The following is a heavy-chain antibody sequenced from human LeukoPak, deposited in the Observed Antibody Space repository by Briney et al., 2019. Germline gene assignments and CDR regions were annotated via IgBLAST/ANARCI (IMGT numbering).Heavy chain of an antibody. V-gene: IGHV4-4*07. CDR1: GGSINSYY. CDR3: ARGGKATVVTM. D-gene: IGHD4-23*01. Sequence: SETLSLTCTVSGGSINSYYWSWIRQPAGKGLEWIGRIYSSGSTNYNPSLKSRVSMSVDTSKNQFSLKLTSVSAADTAVYYCARGGKATVVTMWGQGILVTVSS. J-gene: IGHJ4*02. CDR2: IYSSGST.